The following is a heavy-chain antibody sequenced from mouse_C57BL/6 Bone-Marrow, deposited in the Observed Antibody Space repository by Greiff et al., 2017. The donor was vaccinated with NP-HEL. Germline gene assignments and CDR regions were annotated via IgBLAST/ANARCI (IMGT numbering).Heavy chain of an antibody. CDR2: INPGSGGT. J-gene: IGHJ2*01. CDR1: GYAFTNYL. D-gene: IGHD2-3*01. CDR3: ARCPDGYYPYYFDY. V-gene: IGHV1-54*01. Sequence: QVQLQQSGAELVRPGTSVKVSCKASGYAFTNYLIEWVKQRPGQGLEWIGVINPGSGGTNYNEKFKGKATLTADKSSSTAYMQLSSLTSEDSAVYSGARCPDGYYPYYFDYWGQGTTLTVSS.